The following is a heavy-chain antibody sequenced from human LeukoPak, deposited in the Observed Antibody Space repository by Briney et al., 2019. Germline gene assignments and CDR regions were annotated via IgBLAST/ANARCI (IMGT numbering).Heavy chain of an antibody. CDR2: ISAYNGNT. CDR3: AREPSSYSGSYYYYYYMDV. CDR1: GYTFTSYG. V-gene: IGHV1-18*01. D-gene: IGHD1-26*01. Sequence: ASVKVSCKASGYTFTSYGISWVRQAPGQGLEWMGWISAYNGNTNYAQKLQGRVTMTTDTSTSTAYMELRSLRSDDTAVYYCAREPSSYSGSYYYYYYMDVWGKGTTVTVSS. J-gene: IGHJ6*03.